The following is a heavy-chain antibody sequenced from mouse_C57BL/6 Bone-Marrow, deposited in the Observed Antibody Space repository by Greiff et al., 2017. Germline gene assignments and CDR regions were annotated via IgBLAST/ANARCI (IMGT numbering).Heavy chain of an antibody. D-gene: IGHD1-1*01. Sequence: EVNVVESGGDLVKPGGSLKLSCAASGFTFSSYGMSWVRQTPDKRLEWVATISSGGSYTYYPDSVKGRFTISRDNAKNTLYLQMSSLKSEDTAMYYCARQGSGSSFDWYFDVWGTGTTVTVSS. CDR2: ISSGGSYT. J-gene: IGHJ1*03. V-gene: IGHV5-6*01. CDR1: GFTFSSYG. CDR3: ARQGSGSSFDWYFDV.